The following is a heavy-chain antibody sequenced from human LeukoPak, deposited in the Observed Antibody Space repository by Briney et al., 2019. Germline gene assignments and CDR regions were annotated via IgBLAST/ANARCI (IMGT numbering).Heavy chain of an antibody. D-gene: IGHD3-16*01. CDR1: GGSISSGSYY. J-gene: IGHJ4*02. CDR2: IYTSGST. CDR3: ARCLGGRLDYFDY. V-gene: IGHV4-61*02. Sequence: SETLSLTCTVSGGSISSGSYYWSWIRQPAGKGLEWIGRIYTSGSTNYNPSLKSRVTISVDTSKNQFSLRLSSVTASDTAVYYCARCLGGRLDYFDYWGQGALVTVSS.